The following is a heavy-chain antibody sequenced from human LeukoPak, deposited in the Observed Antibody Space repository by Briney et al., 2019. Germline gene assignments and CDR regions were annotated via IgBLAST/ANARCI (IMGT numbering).Heavy chain of an antibody. CDR3: ARDSGDYVFRSAFDI. CDR2: IRSSGSTI. Sequence: GGSLRLSCAASGFTFSSYEMNWVRQAPGKGLEWVSYIRSSGSTIYYADSVKGRFTISRDNAKNSLYLQMNSLRAEDTAVYYCARDSGDYVFRSAFDIWGQGTMVTVSS. CDR1: GFTFSSYE. J-gene: IGHJ3*02. V-gene: IGHV3-48*03. D-gene: IGHD4-17*01.